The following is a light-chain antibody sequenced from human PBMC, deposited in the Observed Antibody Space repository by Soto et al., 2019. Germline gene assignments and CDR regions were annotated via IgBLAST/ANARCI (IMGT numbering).Light chain of an antibody. CDR3: QQYDNWPPGT. J-gene: IGKJ2*01. CDR2: GTS. Sequence: ELVMTQSPATMSVSPGERATLSCRASQRLSSNLAWYQQKPGQAPRLLIYGTSTRATGIPARFSGSGSGTEFTLTISSLQSEDFSVYYCQQYDNWPPGTFGQGTKLEIK. CDR1: QRLSSN. V-gene: IGKV3-15*01.